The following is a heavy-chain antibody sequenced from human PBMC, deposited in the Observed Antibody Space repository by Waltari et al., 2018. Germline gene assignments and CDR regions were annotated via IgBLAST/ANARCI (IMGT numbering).Heavy chain of an antibody. CDR3: AKSRGFEY. Sequence: EVQLVESGGGLVRPGGSLRLSCGASGFTFSRYWISWVRQTPGKGLEWVANINYDGSQKYYVDSVKGRFTISRDNAKNSVYLQMNSLRVEDTAVYYCAKSRGFEYWGQGTLITVSS. V-gene: IGHV3-7*01. J-gene: IGHJ4*02. CDR2: INYDGSQK. D-gene: IGHD2-2*01. CDR1: GFTFSRYW.